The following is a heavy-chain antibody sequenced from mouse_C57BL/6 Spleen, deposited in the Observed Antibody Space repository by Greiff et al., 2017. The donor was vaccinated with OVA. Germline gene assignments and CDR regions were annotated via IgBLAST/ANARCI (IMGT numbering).Heavy chain of an antibody. D-gene: IGHD1-1*01. Sequence: QVQLQQSGPELVKPGASVKISCKASGYAFSSSWMNWVKQRPGKGLEWIGRIYPGDGDTNYNGKFKGKATLTADKSSSTAYMQLSSLTSEDSAVYFCARKHNYGRSYVFDYWGQGTTLTVSS. CDR1: GYAFSSSW. V-gene: IGHV1-82*01. J-gene: IGHJ2*01. CDR3: ARKHNYGRSYVFDY. CDR2: IYPGDGDT.